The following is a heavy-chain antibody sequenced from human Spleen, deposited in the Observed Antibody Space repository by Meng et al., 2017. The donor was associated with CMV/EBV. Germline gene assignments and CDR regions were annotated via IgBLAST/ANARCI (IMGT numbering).Heavy chain of an antibody. CDR1: GFIFSSYT. D-gene: IGHD3-22*01. J-gene: IGHJ4*02. Sequence: GESLKISCAASGFIFSSYTMNWVRQAPGKGLEWVSSISTSGTYTYYADSVKGRFTISRDNAKNSLYLQMNSLRAEDTAVYYCASDLKTYYHDSSGSSFDYWGQGTLVTVSS. CDR2: ISTSGTYT. V-gene: IGHV3-21*06. CDR3: ASDLKTYYHDSSGSSFDY.